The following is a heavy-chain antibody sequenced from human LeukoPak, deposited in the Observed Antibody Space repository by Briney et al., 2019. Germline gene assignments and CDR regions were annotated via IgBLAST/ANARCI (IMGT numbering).Heavy chain of an antibody. D-gene: IGHD3-3*01. CDR3: ARHGSLGSGYPDSYYYYYYMDV. CDR2: IWYDGSNK. V-gene: IGHV3-33*01. J-gene: IGHJ6*03. Sequence: GGSLRLSCAASGFTFSSYGMHWVRQAPGKGLEWVAVIWYDGSNKYYADSVKGRFTISRDNSKNTLYLQMNSLRAEDTAVYYCARHGSLGSGYPDSYYYYYYMDVWGKGTTVTVSS. CDR1: GFTFSSYG.